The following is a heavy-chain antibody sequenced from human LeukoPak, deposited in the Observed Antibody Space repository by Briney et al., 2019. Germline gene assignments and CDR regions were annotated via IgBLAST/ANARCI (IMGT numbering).Heavy chain of an antibody. J-gene: IGHJ4*02. Sequence: GGSLRLSCAASGFTFSSYSITWVRQAPGQGLEWVSSISSSSSYIYYADSVKGRFTISRDNAKNSLYLQMNSLRAEDTAVYYCARGTMFPYYFDYWGQGTLVTVSS. V-gene: IGHV3-21*01. D-gene: IGHD3-10*02. CDR3: ARGTMFPYYFDY. CDR2: ISSSSSYI. CDR1: GFTFSSYS.